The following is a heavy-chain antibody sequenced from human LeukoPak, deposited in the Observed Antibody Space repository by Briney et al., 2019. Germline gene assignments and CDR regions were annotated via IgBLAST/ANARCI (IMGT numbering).Heavy chain of an antibody. CDR1: GYTFTSYG. Sequence: GASVKVSCKASGYTFTSYGISWVRQAPGQGLEWMGWISAYNGNTNYAQKLQGRVTMTTDTSTSTAYMELRSLRSDDTAVYYCASGDSGYEYTKPHYYYGMDVWGQGTTVTVSS. V-gene: IGHV1-18*01. CDR3: ASGDSGYEYTKPHYYYGMDV. J-gene: IGHJ6*02. CDR2: ISAYNGNT. D-gene: IGHD5-12*01.